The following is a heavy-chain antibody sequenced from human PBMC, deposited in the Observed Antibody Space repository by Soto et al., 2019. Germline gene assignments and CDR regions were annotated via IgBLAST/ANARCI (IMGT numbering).Heavy chain of an antibody. J-gene: IGHJ6*03. Sequence: GGSLRLSCAASGFTFSSYAMSWVRQAPGKGLEWVSAISGSGGNTYYADSVKGRFTISRDNSKNTLYLQMNSLRAEDTAVYYCAKGWGGPGYYYYYYMDVWGKGTTVTVSS. CDR2: ISGSGGNT. V-gene: IGHV3-23*01. CDR1: GFTFSSYA. D-gene: IGHD1-26*01. CDR3: AKGWGGPGYYYYYYMDV.